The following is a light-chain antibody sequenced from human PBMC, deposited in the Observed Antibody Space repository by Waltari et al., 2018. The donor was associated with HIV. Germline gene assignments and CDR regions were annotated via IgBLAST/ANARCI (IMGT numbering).Light chain of an antibody. J-gene: IGKJ1*01. CDR2: WAS. CDR1: QSILYISNNKNY. CDR3: QKYYSNPWT. Sequence: DIVMTQSPDSLAVSLGERATFNCTSSQSILYISNNKNYLAWYQQKPVQPPTLPIYWASIRESGVPDRFSGSGSGTDFTLTISSQQAEDVAIYYCQKYYSNPWTFGQGTKVEIK. V-gene: IGKV4-1*01.